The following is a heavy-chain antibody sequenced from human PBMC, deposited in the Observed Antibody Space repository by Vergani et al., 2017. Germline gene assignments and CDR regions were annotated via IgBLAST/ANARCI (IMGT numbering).Heavy chain of an antibody. Sequence: QVQLQESGPGLVKPPGTLSLTCAVSGDSISSNNCWTWVRQPPGKGLEWIGEICHTEDTKYSPSLKSRVTVSVDTSKNQFSLKLSSVTAADTAVYYCARSSGHSSSLNWFDPWGQGTLVTVSS. CDR3: ARSSGHSSSLNWFDP. D-gene: IGHD6-13*01. J-gene: IGHJ5*02. V-gene: IGHV4-4*03. CDR1: GDSISSNNC. CDR2: ICHTEDT.